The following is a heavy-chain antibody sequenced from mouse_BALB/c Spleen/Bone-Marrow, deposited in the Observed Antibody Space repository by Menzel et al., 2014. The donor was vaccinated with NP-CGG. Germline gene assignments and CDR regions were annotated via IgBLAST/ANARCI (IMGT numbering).Heavy chain of an antibody. Sequence: EVKLMESGGGLVQPGGSLKLSCAASGFTFSDYYMFWVRQTPDKRLEWVAYISNGSGSTYYTATVKGRFTISRDNAKKPLSLQMSHLTSEDTAIYYCARESYEYAMDYWGQGTSVTVSS. CDR1: GFTFSDYY. CDR3: ARESYEYAMDY. J-gene: IGHJ4*01. V-gene: IGHV5-12*01. CDR2: ISNGSGST. D-gene: IGHD1-1*01.